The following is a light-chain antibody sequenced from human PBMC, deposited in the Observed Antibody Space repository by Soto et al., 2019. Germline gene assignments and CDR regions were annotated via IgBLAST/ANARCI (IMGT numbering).Light chain of an antibody. CDR1: QGIRND. J-gene: IGKJ5*01. V-gene: IGKV1-17*01. CDR3: QQSYDISPIT. CDR2: AAS. Sequence: DIQMTQSPSSLSASVGDRVTITCRASQGIRNDLGWYQQKPGKAPKRLIYAASSLQSGVPSRFSGSGSGTEFTLTISSLQPEDFASYYCQQSYDISPITFGQGTRLEIK.